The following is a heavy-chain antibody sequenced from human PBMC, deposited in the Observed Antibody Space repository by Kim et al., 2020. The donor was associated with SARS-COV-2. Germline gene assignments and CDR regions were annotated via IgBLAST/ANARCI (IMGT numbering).Heavy chain of an antibody. CDR3: ARDRSAAGPNPNWFDP. V-gene: IGHV1-18*04. D-gene: IGHD6-13*01. CDR2: ISAYNGNT. Sequence: ASVKVSCKASGYTFTSYGISWVRQAPGQGLEWMGWISAYNGNTNYAQKLQGRVTMTTDTSTSTAYMELRSLRSDDTAVYYCARDRSAAGPNPNWFDPWGQGTLVTVSS. CDR1: GYTFTSYG. J-gene: IGHJ5*02.